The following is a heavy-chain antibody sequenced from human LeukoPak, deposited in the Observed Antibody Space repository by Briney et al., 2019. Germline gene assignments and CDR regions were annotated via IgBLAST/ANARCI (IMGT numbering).Heavy chain of an antibody. J-gene: IGHJ4*02. V-gene: IGHV3-48*03. Sequence: PGGSLRLSCAASGFTFSTYEMDWIRQAPGKGLEWVAYISSSGSTIYYADSVKGRSTISRDNAKKSLYLQMNSLRAEDTAVYYCARATWGIDSSGFLDYWGQGTLVIVSS. CDR1: GFTFSTYE. CDR2: ISSSGSTI. CDR3: ARATWGIDSSGFLDY. D-gene: IGHD3-22*01.